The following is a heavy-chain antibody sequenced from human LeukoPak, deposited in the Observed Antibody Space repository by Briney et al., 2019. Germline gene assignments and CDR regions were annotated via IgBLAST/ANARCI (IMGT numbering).Heavy chain of an antibody. CDR1: GGSISSSSSY. D-gene: IGHD5-24*01. V-gene: IGHV4-39*01. J-gene: IGHJ4*02. Sequence: PSETLSLTCTVSGGSISSSSSYWGWIRQPPGKGLEWIGSIYYSGSTYYNPSLKSRVTISVDTSKNQFSLKLSSVTAADTAVYYCARLPRDGYNWGYWGQGTLVTVSS. CDR3: ARLPRDGYNWGY. CDR2: IYYSGST.